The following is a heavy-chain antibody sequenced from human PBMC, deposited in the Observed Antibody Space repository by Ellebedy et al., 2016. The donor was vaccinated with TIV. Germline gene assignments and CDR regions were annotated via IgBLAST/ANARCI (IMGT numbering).Heavy chain of an antibody. CDR2: IIPIFGTA. D-gene: IGHD6-13*01. Sequence: SVKVSXXASGGTFSSYAISWVRQAPGQGLEWMGGIIPIFGTANYAQKFQGRVTITADKSTSTAYMELSSLRSEDTAVYYCARDGIIAAAGSSIWGQGTLVTVSS. J-gene: IGHJ4*02. CDR3: ARDGIIAAAGSSI. CDR1: GGTFSSYA. V-gene: IGHV1-69*06.